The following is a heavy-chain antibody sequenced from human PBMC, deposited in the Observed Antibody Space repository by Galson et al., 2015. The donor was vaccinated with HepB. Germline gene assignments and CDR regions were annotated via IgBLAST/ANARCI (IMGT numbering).Heavy chain of an antibody. CDR1: GFTFSDYW. CDR3: ARGDYYDSSGYIDH. V-gene: IGHV3-74*01. J-gene: IGHJ4*02. Sequence: SLRLSCAASGFTFSDYWMHWVRQAPGKGLVWVSRINSAGRNSTSYADSVKGRFTISRDNAKNTLYLEMNSLRVEDTAVYYCARGDYYDSSGYIDHWGQGALVTVSS. D-gene: IGHD3-22*01. CDR2: INSAGRNST.